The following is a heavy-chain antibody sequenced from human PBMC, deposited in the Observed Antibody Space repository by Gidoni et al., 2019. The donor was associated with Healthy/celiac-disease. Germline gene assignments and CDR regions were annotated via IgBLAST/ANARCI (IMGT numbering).Heavy chain of an antibody. CDR1: GYSFTSYW. CDR3: ARSDVLLWFGELFSFDY. J-gene: IGHJ4*02. CDR2: IYPGDSDT. D-gene: IGHD3-10*01. V-gene: IGHV5-51*01. Sequence: EVQLVQSGAEVKKPGASLKISCQGSGYSFTSYWIGWVRQMPGKGLEWMGIIYPGDSDTRYSPSFQGQVTISADKSISTAYLQWSSLKASDTAMYYCARSDVLLWFGELFSFDYWGQGTLVTVSS.